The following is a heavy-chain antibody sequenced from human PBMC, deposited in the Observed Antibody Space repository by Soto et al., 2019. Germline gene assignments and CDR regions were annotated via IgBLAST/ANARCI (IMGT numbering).Heavy chain of an antibody. D-gene: IGHD2-15*01. CDR3: AKVKGYCSGGSCHRGYYYGMDV. V-gene: IGHV3-23*01. CDR1: GLTFSSYA. CDR2: ISGSGGST. Sequence: GSLRLSCAASGLTFSSYAMSWVRQAPGKGLEWVSAISGSGGSTYYADSVKGRFTISRDNSKNTLYLQMNSLRDEDTAVYYCAKVKGYCSGGSCHRGYYYGMDVWGQGTTVTVSS. J-gene: IGHJ6*02.